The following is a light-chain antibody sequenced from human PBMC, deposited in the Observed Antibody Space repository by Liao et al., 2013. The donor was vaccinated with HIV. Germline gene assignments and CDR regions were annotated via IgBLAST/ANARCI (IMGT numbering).Light chain of an antibody. CDR1: KLGDKY. Sequence: SYELTQPPSVSVSPGQTARITCSGDKLGDKYVSWYQQKSGQSPVLVIYQDRKRPSGIPERFSGSNSGNTATLTISGTQAVDEADYFCQAWDRSAAVVFGGGTKLTVL. V-gene: IGLV3-1*01. CDR2: QDR. CDR3: QAWDRSAAVV. J-gene: IGLJ2*01.